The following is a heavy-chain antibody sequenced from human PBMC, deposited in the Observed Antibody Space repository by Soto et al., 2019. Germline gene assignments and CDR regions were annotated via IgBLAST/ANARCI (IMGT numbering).Heavy chain of an antibody. Sequence: EVQLLESGGGLVQPGGSLRLSCAASGFTFSSNAMSWVRQAPGKGLGWVSAISEGGGSTYNADSVKGRLTISRDNYKNPLYLQMNSLRVEDTALYYCARAFCGSTSCRGGNFGYWGQGTLVTVSS. CDR2: ISEGGGST. CDR1: GFTFSSNA. V-gene: IGHV3-23*01. J-gene: IGHJ4*02. D-gene: IGHD2-2*01. CDR3: ARAFCGSTSCRGGNFGY.